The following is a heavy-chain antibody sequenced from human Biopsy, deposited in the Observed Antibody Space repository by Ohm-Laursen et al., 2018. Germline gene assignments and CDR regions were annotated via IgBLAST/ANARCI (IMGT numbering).Heavy chain of an antibody. Sequence: SLRLSCSASGFAFSTYCMTWVRQAPGKGLEWVSAIGGSGGGTYYADSVKGRFTISRDDSKNTVYLQMNSLRVEDRAVYYCARPMSRVVAYGMDVWGQGTTVTVSS. J-gene: IGHJ6*02. D-gene: IGHD2-15*01. CDR2: IGGSGGGT. CDR1: GFAFSTYC. V-gene: IGHV3-23*01. CDR3: ARPMSRVVAYGMDV.